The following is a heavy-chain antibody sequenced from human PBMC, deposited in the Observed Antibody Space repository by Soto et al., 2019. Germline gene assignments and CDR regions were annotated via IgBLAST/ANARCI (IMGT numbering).Heavy chain of an antibody. CDR3: ARAPPYYDILTGPSKHYYYGMDV. Sequence: ASVKVSCKASGYTFTGYYMHWVRQAPGQGLEWMGWINPNSGGTNYAQKFQGWVTMTRDTSISTAYMELSRLRSDDTAVYYCARAPPYYDILTGPSKHYYYGMDVWGQGTTVTVSS. J-gene: IGHJ6*02. V-gene: IGHV1-2*04. D-gene: IGHD3-9*01. CDR2: INPNSGGT. CDR1: GYTFTGYY.